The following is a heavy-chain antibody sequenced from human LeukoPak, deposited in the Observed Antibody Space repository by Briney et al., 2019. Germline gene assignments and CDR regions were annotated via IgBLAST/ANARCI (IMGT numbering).Heavy chain of an antibody. Sequence: GASVKVSCKASGYTFTSYYMHWVRQAPGQGLEWMGIIDPSGGSTSYAQKFQGRVTMTRDMSTSTVYMELSSLRSEDTAVYYCARESSFSASSDWGQGTLVTVSS. J-gene: IGHJ4*02. V-gene: IGHV1-46*01. CDR2: IDPSGGST. D-gene: IGHD3-10*01. CDR3: ARESSFSASSD. CDR1: GYTFTSYY.